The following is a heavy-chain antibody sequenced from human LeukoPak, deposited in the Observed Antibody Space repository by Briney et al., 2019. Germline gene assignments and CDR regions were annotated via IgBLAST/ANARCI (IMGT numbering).Heavy chain of an antibody. CDR2: IYDSGSA. CDR3: ARVLQNYYHMDV. Sequence: SETLSLTCTVSGVSINSHYWSWIRQPPGKGLEWIGFIYDSGSANYKSSLKSRVTMSIDTSKNQVSLKLKSVTAADTAVYYCARVLQNYYHMDVWGKGTTVTVSS. V-gene: IGHV4-59*11. D-gene: IGHD3-3*01. CDR1: GVSINSHY. J-gene: IGHJ6*03.